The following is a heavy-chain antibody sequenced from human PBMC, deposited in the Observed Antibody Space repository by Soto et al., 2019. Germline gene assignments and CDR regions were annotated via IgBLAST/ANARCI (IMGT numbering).Heavy chain of an antibody. CDR1: GGSISSYY. J-gene: IGHJ5*02. Sequence: WETLSLTCTVSGGSISSYYWSWIRQPPGKGLEWIGYIYYNGSTNYNPSLKSRVTISVDTSKNQFSLKLSSVTAADTAVYYCAREGIAVAERGWFDPWGQGTLVTVSS. V-gene: IGHV4-59*01. CDR2: IYYNGST. D-gene: IGHD6-19*01. CDR3: AREGIAVAERGWFDP.